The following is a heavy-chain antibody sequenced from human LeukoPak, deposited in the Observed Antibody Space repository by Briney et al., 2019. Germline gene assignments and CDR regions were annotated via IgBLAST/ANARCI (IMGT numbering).Heavy chain of an antibody. Sequence: PGGSLRLSCAASGFTFSNYAMSWVRQAPGKGLEWVATFSDSDYGTFYADSVKGRFTISRDNSKNTRYLQMNNLRAEDSAVYYCAKDPLSSGWYPPDYWGQGTLVTVSS. CDR3: AKDPLSSGWYPPDY. CDR2: FSDSDYGT. J-gene: IGHJ4*02. D-gene: IGHD6-19*01. V-gene: IGHV3-23*01. CDR1: GFTFSNYA.